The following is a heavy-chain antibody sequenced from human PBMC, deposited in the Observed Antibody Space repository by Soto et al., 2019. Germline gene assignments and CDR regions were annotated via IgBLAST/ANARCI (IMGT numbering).Heavy chain of an antibody. CDR3: ARDSPPVDY. J-gene: IGHJ4*02. Sequence: QVQLVQSGAEVKKPGASVKVSCKASGYTFTSYGISWVRQAHGQGLEWMGWLSAYNGNTKNAKKLQGRVTMTTDTSTSTAYRELRSLGSDETALYYWARDSPPVDYWGQGTLVTVSS. CDR2: LSAYNGNT. V-gene: IGHV1-18*01. CDR1: GYTFTSYG.